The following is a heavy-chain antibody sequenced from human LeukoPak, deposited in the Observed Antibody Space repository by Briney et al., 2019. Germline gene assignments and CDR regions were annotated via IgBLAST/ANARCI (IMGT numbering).Heavy chain of an antibody. CDR3: ARGGLNFDGFYI. D-gene: IGHD1-7*01. V-gene: IGHV3-21*01. Sequence: GGSLRLSCAASGFTFSSYSMNWVRQAPGKGLEWVSSIGRSSSYIYYADSVKGRFTISRDNAKNSLYLQMNSLRVEDTAVYYCARGGLNFDGFYIWGQGTMVTVSS. CDR2: IGRSSSYI. CDR1: GFTFSSYS. J-gene: IGHJ3*02.